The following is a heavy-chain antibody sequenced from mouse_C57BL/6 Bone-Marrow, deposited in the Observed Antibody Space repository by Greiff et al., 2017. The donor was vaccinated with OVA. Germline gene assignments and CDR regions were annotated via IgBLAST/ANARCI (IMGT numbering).Heavy chain of an antibody. CDR3: ARIDYYGSSLSYWYFDV. D-gene: IGHD1-1*01. V-gene: IGHV1-18*01. CDR1: GYTFTDYN. J-gene: IGHJ1*03. Sequence: VQLQQSGPELVKPGASVKIPCKASGYTFTDYNMDWVKQSHGKSLEWIGDINPNNGGTIYNQKFKGKATLTVDKSSSTAYMELRSLTSEDTAVYYCARIDYYGSSLSYWYFDVWGTGTTVTVSS. CDR2: INPNNGGT.